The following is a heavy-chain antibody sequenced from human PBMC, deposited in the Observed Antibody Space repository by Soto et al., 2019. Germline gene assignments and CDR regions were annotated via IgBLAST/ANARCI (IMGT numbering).Heavy chain of an antibody. J-gene: IGHJ4*02. CDR3: AAGVTTFDY. Sequence: ASVKVSCKASGYTFTSYAMHWVRQAPGQRLEWMGWINAGNGNTKYSHRFQGRVTVTEDTSTDTAYMDLSSLKSEDTAVYYCAAGVTTFDYWGQGTLVTVSS. CDR1: GYTFTSYA. D-gene: IGHD4-17*01. V-gene: IGHV1-3*01. CDR2: INAGNGNT.